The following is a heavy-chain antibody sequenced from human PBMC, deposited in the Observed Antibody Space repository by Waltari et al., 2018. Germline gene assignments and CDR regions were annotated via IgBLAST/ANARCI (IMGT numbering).Heavy chain of an antibody. Sequence: QVQLQESGPGLVKPSETLSLTCAVSGYSISSGYYWGWIRQPPGKGLEWIGSIYHSGGTYYNPSRKSRVTISVDTSKNQFSLKLSSVTAADTAVYYCARASPNYYGSGSHSNWFDPWGQGTLVTVSS. J-gene: IGHJ5*02. D-gene: IGHD3-10*01. CDR2: IYHSGGT. CDR3: ARASPNYYGSGSHSNWFDP. V-gene: IGHV4-38-2*01. CDR1: GYSISSGYY.